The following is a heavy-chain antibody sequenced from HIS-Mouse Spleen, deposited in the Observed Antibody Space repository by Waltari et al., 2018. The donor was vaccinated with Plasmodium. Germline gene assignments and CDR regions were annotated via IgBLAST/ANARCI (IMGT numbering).Heavy chain of an antibody. J-gene: IGHJ2*01. Sequence: QVQLQQWGAGLLKPSETLSLTCAVYGGSFSGYYWSWIRPPPGKGLEWIGEINHSGSTTYNPSRKSGVTISVDTSKNHFSLKLSSVTAADTAVYYCARVTSSGVYWYFDLWGRGTLVTVSS. CDR3: ARVTSSGVYWYFDL. CDR1: GGSFSGYY. CDR2: INHSGST. D-gene: IGHD3-3*01. V-gene: IGHV4-34*01.